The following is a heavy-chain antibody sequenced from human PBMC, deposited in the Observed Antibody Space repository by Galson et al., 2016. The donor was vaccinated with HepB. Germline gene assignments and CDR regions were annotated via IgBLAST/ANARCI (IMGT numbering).Heavy chain of an antibody. D-gene: IGHD3-10*01. J-gene: IGHJ4*02. CDR3: ARASYYYGWGIDY. V-gene: IGHV1-69*13. CDR1: GGTFSSFV. CDR2: IIPIFGTA. Sequence: SVKVSCKASGGTFSSFVINWVRQAPGQGLEWMGGIIPIFGTANYAQKFQGRVTVTADESSSTAYMELSSLRSEDTALYYCARASYYYGWGIDYWGQGTLVTVSS.